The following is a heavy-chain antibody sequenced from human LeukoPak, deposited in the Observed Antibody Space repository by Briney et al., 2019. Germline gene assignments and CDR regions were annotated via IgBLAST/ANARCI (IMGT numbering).Heavy chain of an antibody. CDR2: IYPGDSDT. CDR3: ARLSALAVAAEYYFDY. D-gene: IGHD6-19*01. Sequence: GESLKISCKGSGYSFTSYWIGWVRQMPGKGLEWMGIIYPGDSDTRYSPSFQGQVTISADKSISTAYLQWSSLKASDTAMYYCARLSALAVAAEYYFDYWGQGTLVTVSS. V-gene: IGHV5-51*01. J-gene: IGHJ4*02. CDR1: GYSFTSYW.